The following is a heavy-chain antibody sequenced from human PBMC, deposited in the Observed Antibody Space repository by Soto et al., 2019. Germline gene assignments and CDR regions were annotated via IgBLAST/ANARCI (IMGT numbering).Heavy chain of an antibody. CDR3: AKRSPFYFDY. D-gene: IGHD3-10*01. Sequence: PGGSLRLSCAASGFTFSNYAMSWVRLAPGKGLQWVSTIGGNGVYYADAVKGRFTISRDNSKNTLYLQMNSLRAEDTALYYCAKRSPFYFDYWGQGTLVRVSS. J-gene: IGHJ4*02. V-gene: IGHV3-23*01. CDR1: GFTFSNYA. CDR2: IGGNGV.